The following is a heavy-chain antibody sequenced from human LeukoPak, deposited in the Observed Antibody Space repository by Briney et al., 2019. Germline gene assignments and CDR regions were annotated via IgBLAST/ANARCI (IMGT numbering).Heavy chain of an antibody. D-gene: IGHD3-22*01. CDR2: INSDGSSI. CDR3: ARVPVVVEDFDY. V-gene: IGHV3-74*01. J-gene: IGHJ4*02. Sequence: QPGGSLRLSXAASGFTFSSYWMHWVRQAPGKGLVWVSDINSDGSSIRYADSVKGRFTISRDNAKNTLYLQMNSLRAEDTAVYYCARVPVVVEDFDYWGQGTLVTVSS. CDR1: GFTFSSYW.